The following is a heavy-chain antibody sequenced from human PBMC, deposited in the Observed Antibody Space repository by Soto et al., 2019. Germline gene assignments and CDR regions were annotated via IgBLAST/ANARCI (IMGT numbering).Heavy chain of an antibody. J-gene: IGHJ6*02. CDR3: ASRYNWNYYYYGMDV. Sequence: PSETLSLTCTVSGGSISSYYWSWIRQPPGKGLEWIGYIYNSGSTNYNPSLKSRVTISVDTSKNQFSLKLSSVTAADTFVYYCASRYNWNYYYYGMDVWGQGTTVTVSS. CDR1: GGSISSYY. D-gene: IGHD1-20*01. V-gene: IGHV4-59*12. CDR2: IYNSGST.